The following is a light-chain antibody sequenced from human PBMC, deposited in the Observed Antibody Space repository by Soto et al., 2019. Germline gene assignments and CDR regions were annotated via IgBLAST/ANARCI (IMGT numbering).Light chain of an antibody. V-gene: IGKV1-39*01. CDR1: QNVRSY. Sequence: DTQMTQSPSSLSASVGDRVTSTCRASQNVRSYVNWYQQIPGKAPKLLIYETSTLHSGVPSTFSGDGYGTHFTLSISSLHPEDFATYYCQQTFSTPRTFGQGTKVDI. CDR2: ETS. J-gene: IGKJ1*01. CDR3: QQTFSTPRT.